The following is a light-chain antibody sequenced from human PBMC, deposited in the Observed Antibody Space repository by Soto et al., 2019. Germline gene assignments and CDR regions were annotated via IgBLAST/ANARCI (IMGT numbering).Light chain of an antibody. Sequence: EIVLTQSPATLSLSPGERATLSCRASRSVTTFLAWYQQKPGQAPRLLLYDASKRATGVPTRFIGSGSGTDFILTITSLEPEDFAVYYCQQRTNWPLTFGGGTKVERK. CDR1: RSVTTF. CDR2: DAS. V-gene: IGKV3-11*01. J-gene: IGKJ4*01. CDR3: QQRTNWPLT.